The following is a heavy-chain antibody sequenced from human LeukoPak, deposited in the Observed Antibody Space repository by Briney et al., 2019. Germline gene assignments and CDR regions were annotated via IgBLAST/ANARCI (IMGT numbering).Heavy chain of an antibody. CDR3: ARVPPEAAAPDYYFDY. J-gene: IGHJ4*02. V-gene: IGHV3-66*01. D-gene: IGHD2-2*01. CDR1: GFTVSSNY. CDR2: LSGGGGT. Sequence: GGSLRLSCAASGFTVSSNYMSWVRQAPGKGLEWVSVLSGGGGTYSVDSVKGRFTVSRDNSKNTFYLQMNSLRAEDTAVYYCARVPPEAAAPDYYFDYWGQGTLVTVSS.